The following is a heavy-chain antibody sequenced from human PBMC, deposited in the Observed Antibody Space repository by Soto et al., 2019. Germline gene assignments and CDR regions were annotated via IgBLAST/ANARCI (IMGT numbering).Heavy chain of an antibody. D-gene: IGHD7-27*01. CDR1: GYTISSYA. Sequence: ASVKVSCKASGYTISSYAMHWVRQAPGQRLEWMGWINAGYGNTKSSQKFQDRVTISRDTSASTAYMELTSLRSEDTAVYYCATDTGDGTFDFWGQGTLVTVSS. J-gene: IGHJ4*02. CDR3: ATDTGDGTFDF. CDR2: INAGYGNT. V-gene: IGHV1-3*01.